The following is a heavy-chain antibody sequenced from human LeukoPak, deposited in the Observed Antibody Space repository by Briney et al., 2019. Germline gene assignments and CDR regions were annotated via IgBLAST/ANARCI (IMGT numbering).Heavy chain of an antibody. Sequence: GGSLRLSCEASGFTFSGYSMNWVRQAPGKGLEWVSSISTSSSYIYYADSVKGRFTISRDNARNSLYLQMNSLRAEDTAVYYCARGEWSSSPFDYWGQGTLVTVSS. CDR1: GFTFSGYS. CDR3: ARGEWSSSPFDY. CDR2: ISTSSSYI. D-gene: IGHD6-6*01. V-gene: IGHV3-21*01. J-gene: IGHJ4*02.